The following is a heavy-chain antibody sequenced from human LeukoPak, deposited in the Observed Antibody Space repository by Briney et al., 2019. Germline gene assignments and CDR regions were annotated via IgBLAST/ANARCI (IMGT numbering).Heavy chain of an antibody. CDR3: AKYCGYSGYDCDWFDP. Sequence: GGSLRLSCAASGFTFSSYAMSRVRQAPGKGLEWVSAISGSGGSTYYADSVKGRFTISRDNSKNTLYLQMNSLRAEDTAVYYCAKYCGYSGYDCDWFDPWGQGTLVTVSS. CDR1: GFTFSSYA. J-gene: IGHJ5*02. CDR2: ISGSGGST. D-gene: IGHD5-12*01. V-gene: IGHV3-23*01.